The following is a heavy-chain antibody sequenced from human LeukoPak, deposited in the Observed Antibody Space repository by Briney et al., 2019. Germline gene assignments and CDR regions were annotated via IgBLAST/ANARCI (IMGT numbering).Heavy chain of an antibody. CDR2: IYSGGST. Sequence: PGGSLRLSCAASGFTVSSNYMSWVRQAPGKGLEWVSVIYSGGSTYYADSVKGRFTISRDNSKNTLYLQMNSLRAEDTAVYYCARGYGGWYRGLFDYWGQGTLVTVSS. CDR1: GFTVSSNY. D-gene: IGHD6-19*01. J-gene: IGHJ4*02. CDR3: ARGYGGWYRGLFDY. V-gene: IGHV3-66*01.